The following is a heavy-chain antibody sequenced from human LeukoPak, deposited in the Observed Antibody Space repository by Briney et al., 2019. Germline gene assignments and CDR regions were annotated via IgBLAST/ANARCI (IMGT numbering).Heavy chain of an antibody. CDR2: IHYSGTT. D-gene: IGHD4-11*01. Sequence: SETLSLTCTVSGASIDSGRYYWGWIRQPPGKGLEWIGSIHYSGTTYYNPSLKSRVTISIDTSNNQFSLKLSSGTAAETAVYYCARGTPYNPWGQGPLVTVSS. V-gene: IGHV4-39*07. J-gene: IGHJ5*02. CDR3: ARGTPYNP. CDR1: GASIDSGRYY.